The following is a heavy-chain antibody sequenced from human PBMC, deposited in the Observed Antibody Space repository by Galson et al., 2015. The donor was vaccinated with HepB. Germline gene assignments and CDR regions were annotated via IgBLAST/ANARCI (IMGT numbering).Heavy chain of an antibody. CDR2: IRGSGSRT. CDR1: GFTFSNYA. CDR3: AKGGDDIRFLEWLLDRDGRDV. D-gene: IGHD3-3*01. Sequence: SLRLSCAASGFTFSNYAISWVRQAPGKGLEWVSSIRGSGSRTYYADSVKGWFTISRDNSKNTLHLQMNSLRAEDTAVYYCAKGGDDIRFLEWLLDRDGRDVWGQGTTVTVSS. J-gene: IGHJ6*02. V-gene: IGHV3-23*01.